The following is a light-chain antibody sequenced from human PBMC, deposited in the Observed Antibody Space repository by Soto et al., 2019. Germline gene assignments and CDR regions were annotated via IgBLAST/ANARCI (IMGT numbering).Light chain of an antibody. CDR1: QGISNY. CDR2: AAS. V-gene: IGKV1-27*01. CDR3: HKYNSAPPLT. J-gene: IGKJ3*01. Sequence: DIQMTQSPSSLSASVGDRVTITCRASQGISNYLAWYQQKPGKVPKLLIYAASTLQSGVPSRFSGSGSGTDFTLTISSLPPDDVATYYCHKYNSAPPLTFGPGTKVDIK.